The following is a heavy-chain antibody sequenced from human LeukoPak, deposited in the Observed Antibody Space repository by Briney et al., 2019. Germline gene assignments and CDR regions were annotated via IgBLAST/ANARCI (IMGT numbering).Heavy chain of an antibody. Sequence: GGSLRLSCAASGFTFSSYWMNWVCQAPGKGLEWVSTISRSADSTYYAASVKGRFTISRDNSKNTLYLQMNNLRAEDTAIYYCAKDSYTSSWYYIFEKDAFDIWGQGTLVTVSS. CDR3: AKDSYTSSWYYIFEKDAFDI. V-gene: IGHV3-23*01. J-gene: IGHJ3*02. CDR2: ISRSADST. CDR1: GFTFSSYW. D-gene: IGHD6-13*01.